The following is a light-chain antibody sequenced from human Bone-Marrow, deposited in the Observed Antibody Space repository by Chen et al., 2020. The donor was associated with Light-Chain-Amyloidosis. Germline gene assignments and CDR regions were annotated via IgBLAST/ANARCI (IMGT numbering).Light chain of an antibody. J-gene: IGLJ3*02. V-gene: IGLV1-40*01. CDR2: GNS. Sequence: QSVLTQPPSVSGAPGQRVTISCTGSSSDIGAGYDVHWYQQLPGPAPKLLIYGNSNRTSGVPARFSGATSGTSASPAITGRQAEDEADYYCQSYASSLGASNLVFGGGTKLTVL. CDR3: QSYASSLGASNLV. CDR1: SSDIGAGYD.